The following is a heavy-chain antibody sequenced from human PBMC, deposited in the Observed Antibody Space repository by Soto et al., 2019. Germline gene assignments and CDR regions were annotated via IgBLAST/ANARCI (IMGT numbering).Heavy chain of an antibody. D-gene: IGHD3-10*01. V-gene: IGHV2-5*02. CDR2: IYWDDSK. J-gene: IGHJ4*02. Sequence: QITLKESGPTLVKPTQTLTLTCTFSGFSLTTARVGVGWIRQPPGEALEWLAVIYWDDSKTYRPSLESRPTITKDTSKNQVALTMTTMDSLDTATYYCAHAYGGKSHYWGQGTLVTVSS. CDR1: GFSLTTARVG. CDR3: AHAYGGKSHY.